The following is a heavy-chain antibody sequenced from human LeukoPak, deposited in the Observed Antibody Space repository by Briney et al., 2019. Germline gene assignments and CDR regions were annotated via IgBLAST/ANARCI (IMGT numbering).Heavy chain of an antibody. D-gene: IGHD6-13*01. V-gene: IGHV3-23*01. CDR2: ISGSGGST. CDR1: GFSFSSYA. Sequence: PGGSLRLSCAASGFSFSSYAMSWVRQAPGKGLEWVSAISGSGGSTYYADSVKGRFTISRDNSENTLYLQMNSLRAEDTAVYYCAKLFSNSWLPDYWGQGTLVTVSS. CDR3: AKLFSNSWLPDY. J-gene: IGHJ4*02.